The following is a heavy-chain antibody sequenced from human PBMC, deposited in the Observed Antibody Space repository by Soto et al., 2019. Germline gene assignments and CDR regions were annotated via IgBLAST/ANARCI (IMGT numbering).Heavy chain of an antibody. CDR2: IKSKTDGGTT. J-gene: IGHJ5*02. V-gene: IGHV3-15*07. D-gene: IGHD2-15*01. CDR3: TTEYCSGGSCYSVPWFDP. Sequence: GGSLRLSCAASGFTFSNAWMNWARQAPGKGLEWVGRIKSKTDGGTTDYAAPVKGRFTISRDDSKNTLYLQMNSLKTEDTAVYYCTTEYCSGGSCYSVPWFDPWGQGTLVTVSS. CDR1: GFTFSNAW.